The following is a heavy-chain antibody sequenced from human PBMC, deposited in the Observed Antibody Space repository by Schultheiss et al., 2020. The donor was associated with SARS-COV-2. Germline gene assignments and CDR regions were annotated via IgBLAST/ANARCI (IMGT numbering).Heavy chain of an antibody. CDR2: IYYSGST. CDR3: ARHEGSSGWSGPDAFDI. Sequence: SQTLSLTCAVYGGSFSDYYWSWIRQPPGKGLEWIGYIYYSGSTNYNPSLKSRVTISVDTSKNQFSLKLSSVTAADPAVYYCARHEGSSGWSGPDAFDIWGQGTMVTVAS. V-gene: IGHV4-59*08. D-gene: IGHD6-19*01. CDR1: GGSFSDYY. J-gene: IGHJ3*02.